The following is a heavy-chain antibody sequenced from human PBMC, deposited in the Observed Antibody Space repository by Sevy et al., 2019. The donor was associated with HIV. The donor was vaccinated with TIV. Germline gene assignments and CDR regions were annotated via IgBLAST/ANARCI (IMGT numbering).Heavy chain of an antibody. CDR3: AKVSSLSSSWPGAFDI. Sequence: GGSLRLSCAASGFTFSSYAMSWVRQAPGKGLEWVSAISGSGGSTYYADSVKGRFTISRYNSKNTLYLQMNSLRAEDTAVYYCAKVSSLSSSWPGAFDIWGQGTMVTVSS. V-gene: IGHV3-23*01. J-gene: IGHJ3*02. CDR2: ISGSGGST. D-gene: IGHD6-13*01. CDR1: GFTFSSYA.